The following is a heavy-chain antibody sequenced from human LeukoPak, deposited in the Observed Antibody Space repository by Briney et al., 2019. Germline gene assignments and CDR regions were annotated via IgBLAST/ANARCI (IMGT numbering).Heavy chain of an antibody. CDR1: GDSISGDY. CDR2: IYYSGST. D-gene: IGHD1-1*01. V-gene: IGHV4-59*01. Sequence: PSETLSLTCTVSGDSISGDYWSWIRQPAGKGLEWIGYIYYSGSTNYNPSLKSRVTISVDTSKNQFSLKLSSVTAADTAVYYCARSVWGGIYYYYYMDVWGKGTTVTISS. CDR3: ARSVWGGIYYYYYMDV. J-gene: IGHJ6*03.